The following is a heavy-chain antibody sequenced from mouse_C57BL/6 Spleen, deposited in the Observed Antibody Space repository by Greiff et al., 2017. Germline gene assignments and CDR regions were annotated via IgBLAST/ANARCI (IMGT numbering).Heavy chain of an antibody. Sequence: VQRVESGAELVRPGTSVKMSCKASGYTFTNYWIGWAKQRPGHGLEWIGDIYPGGGYTNYNEKFKGKATLTADKSSSTAYMQFSSLTSEDSAIYYCARRYYDYGWFAYWGQGTLVTVSA. CDR1: GYTFTNYW. CDR3: ARRYYDYGWFAY. D-gene: IGHD2-4*01. CDR2: IYPGGGYT. V-gene: IGHV1-63*01. J-gene: IGHJ3*01.